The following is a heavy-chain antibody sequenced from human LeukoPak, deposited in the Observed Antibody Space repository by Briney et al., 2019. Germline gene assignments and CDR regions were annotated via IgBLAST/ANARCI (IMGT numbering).Heavy chain of an antibody. V-gene: IGHV1-8*01. D-gene: IGHD4-17*01. CDR2: MNPNSGNT. CDR1: GYTFTSYD. Sequence: ASVKVSCKASGYTFTSYDINWVRQATGQGLEWMGWMNPNSGNTDYAQKFQGRVTMTRNTSISTAYMELSSLRSEDTAVYYCARAPAHSMTTVTTPDYWGQGTLVTVSS. J-gene: IGHJ4*02. CDR3: ARAPAHSMTTVTTPDY.